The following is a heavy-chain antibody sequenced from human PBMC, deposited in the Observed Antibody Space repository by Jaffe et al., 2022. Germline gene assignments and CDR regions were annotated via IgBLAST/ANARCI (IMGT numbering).Heavy chain of an antibody. CDR3: ATAPWLRMAGYYYYYYMDV. J-gene: IGHJ6*03. D-gene: IGHD5-12*01. V-gene: IGHV1-69*01. Sequence: QVQLVQSGAEVKKPGSSVKVSCKASGGTFSSYAISWVRQAPGQGLEWMGGIIPIFGTANYAQKFQGRVTITADESTSTAYMELSSLRSEDTAVYYCATAPWLRMAGYYYYYYMDVWGKGTTVTVSS. CDR2: IIPIFGTA. CDR1: GGTFSSYA.